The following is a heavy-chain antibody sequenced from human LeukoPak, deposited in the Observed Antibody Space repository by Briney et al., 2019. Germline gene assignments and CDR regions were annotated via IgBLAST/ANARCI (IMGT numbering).Heavy chain of an antibody. J-gene: IGHJ6*02. V-gene: IGHV3-30-3*01. CDR1: GFTFSSYA. CDR3: ARDGPGIAVAGPYYYYYGMDV. D-gene: IGHD6-19*01. Sequence: PGRSLRLSCAASGFTFSSYAMHWVRQAPGKGLEWVAVISYDGSNKYYADSVKGRFTISRDNSKNTLYLQMNSLGAEDTAVYYCARDGPGIAVAGPYYYYYGMDVWGQGTTVTVSS. CDR2: ISYDGSNK.